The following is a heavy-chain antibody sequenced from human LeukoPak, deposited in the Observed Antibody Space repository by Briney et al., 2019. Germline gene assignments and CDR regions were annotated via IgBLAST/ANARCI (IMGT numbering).Heavy chain of an antibody. J-gene: IGHJ4*02. V-gene: IGHV4-34*01. Sequence: SETLSLTCAVYGESFSGYYWSWIRQPPGKGLEWIGEINHSGSTNYNPSLKSRVTISVDTSKNQFSLKLSSVTAADTAVYYCARPSAGYSSSWSRPYYLDYWGQGTLVTVSS. CDR1: GESFSGYY. CDR2: INHSGST. D-gene: IGHD6-13*01. CDR3: ARPSAGYSSSWSRPYYLDY.